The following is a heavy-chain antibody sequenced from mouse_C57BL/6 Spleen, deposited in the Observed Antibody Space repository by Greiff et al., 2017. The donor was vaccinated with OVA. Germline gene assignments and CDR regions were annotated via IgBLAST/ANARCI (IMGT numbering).Heavy chain of an antibody. V-gene: IGHV1-18*01. CDR1: GYTFTDYN. J-gene: IGHJ3*01. D-gene: IGHD2-3*01. CDR2: INPNNGGT. Sequence: SGPELVKPGASVKIPCKASGYTFTDYNMDWVKQSHGKSLEWIGDINPNNGGTIYNQKFKGKATLTVDKSSSTAYMELRSLTSEDTAVYYCARKGGSMMVTRFDYWGQGTLVTVSA. CDR3: ARKGGSMMVTRFDY.